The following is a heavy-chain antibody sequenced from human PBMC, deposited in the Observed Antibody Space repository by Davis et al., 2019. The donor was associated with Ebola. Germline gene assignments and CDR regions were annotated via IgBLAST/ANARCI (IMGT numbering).Heavy chain of an antibody. CDR2: INTDTGNP. V-gene: IGHV7-4-1*02. D-gene: IGHD1-1*01. Sequence: ASVKVPCKTSGYSFTTYAINWVRQAPGQGLEWMGWINTDTGNPTYAQGFAGRFVFSLDTSVTTAFLQISSLRTADTAVYYCATLIASTGTFDHWGQGTLVTVSS. J-gene: IGHJ4*02. CDR3: ATLIASTGTFDH. CDR1: GYSFTTYA.